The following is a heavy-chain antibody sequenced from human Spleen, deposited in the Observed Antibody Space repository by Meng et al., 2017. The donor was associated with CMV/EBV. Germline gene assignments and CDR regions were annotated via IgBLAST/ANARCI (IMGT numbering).Heavy chain of an antibody. Sequence: ASGFTFSNDWMSWVRQALGKGLEWVGRIKSKTDGGTTDYAAPVKGRFTISRDDSKNTLYLQMNSLKTEDTAVYYCTTVGIYIAARPGWGQGTLVTVSS. V-gene: IGHV3-15*01. D-gene: IGHD6-6*01. CDR1: GFTFSNDW. J-gene: IGHJ4*02. CDR2: IKSKTDGGTT. CDR3: TTVGIYIAARPG.